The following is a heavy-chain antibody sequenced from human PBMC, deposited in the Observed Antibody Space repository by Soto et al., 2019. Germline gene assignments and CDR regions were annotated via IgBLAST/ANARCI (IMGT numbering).Heavy chain of an antibody. CDR2: INQNEGEK. V-gene: IGHV3-7*01. CDR3: ARGGPPSSGGNFDS. CDR1: GFTFRNYW. J-gene: IGHJ4*02. D-gene: IGHD3-10*01. Sequence: EVHLAESGGGLVQPGGSLRVSCTASGFTFRNYWMTWVRQAPGKGLEWVANINQNEGEKYYVDSVKGRFTISRDNAYNSLYLEMENLRVDDSAVYFCARGGPPSSGGNFDSWGQGTLVSVSS.